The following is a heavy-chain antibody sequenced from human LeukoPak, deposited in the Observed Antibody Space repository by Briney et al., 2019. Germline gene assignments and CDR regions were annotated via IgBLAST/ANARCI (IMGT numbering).Heavy chain of an antibody. V-gene: IGHV3-7*01. J-gene: IGHJ6*02. CDR2: IKEDGSEK. D-gene: IGHD6-19*01. CDR1: GFTFSSYW. CDR3: ARDLGIAVAGTTYYYGMDV. Sequence: PGGSLRHSCAASGFTFSSYWMSWVRQAPGKGLEWVANIKEDGSEKNYVDSVKGRFTISRDNAKNSLHLQMNSLRAEDTAVYYCARDLGIAVAGTTYYYGMDVWGQGTTVTVSS.